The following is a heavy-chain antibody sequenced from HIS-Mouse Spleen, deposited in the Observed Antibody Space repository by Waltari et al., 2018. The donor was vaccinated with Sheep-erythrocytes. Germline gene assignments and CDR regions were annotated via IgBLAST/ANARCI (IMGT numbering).Heavy chain of an antibody. CDR2: ISSSSSYI. V-gene: IGHV3-21*01. CDR3: ARVASGATFDY. J-gene: IGHJ4*02. Sequence: EVQLVESGGGLVKPGGSLRLSCAASGFTCSSYSMNWVRQAPGKGLEWVSSISSSSSYIYYADSVKGRFTISRDNAKNSLYLQMNSLRAEDTAVYYCARVASGATFDYWGQGTLVTVSS. CDR1: GFTCSSYS. D-gene: IGHD1-26*01.